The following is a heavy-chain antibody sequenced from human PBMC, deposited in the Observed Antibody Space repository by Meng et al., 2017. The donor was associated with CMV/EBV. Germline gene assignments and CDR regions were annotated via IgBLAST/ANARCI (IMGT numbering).Heavy chain of an antibody. D-gene: IGHD3-22*01. Sequence: QVQLVQSGAVVKKPGSSVTVSVKASGGTFSSYAISWVRQAPGQGLEWMGGIIPIFGTANYAQKFQGRVTITADKSTSTAYMELSSLRSEDTAVYYCASAPTYNYYDSSGYFGYWGQGTLVTVSS. V-gene: IGHV1-69*06. CDR3: ASAPTYNYYDSSGYFGY. CDR2: IIPIFGTA. J-gene: IGHJ4*02. CDR1: GGTFSSYA.